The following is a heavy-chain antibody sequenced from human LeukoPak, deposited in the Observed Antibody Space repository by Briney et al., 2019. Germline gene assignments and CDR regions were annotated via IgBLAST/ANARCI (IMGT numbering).Heavy chain of an antibody. CDR1: GGSISSGGYY. CDR3: ARSTIFGVVIET. J-gene: IGHJ4*02. Sequence: PSQTLSLTCTVSGGSISSGGYYWSWIRQHPGKGLEWIMYIYYSGSNYDNPSIKSRVTISVDTSKNQFSPKLSSVTAADTAVYYCARSTIFGVVIETWGQGTLVTVSS. CDR2: IYYSGSN. D-gene: IGHD3-3*01. V-gene: IGHV4-31*03.